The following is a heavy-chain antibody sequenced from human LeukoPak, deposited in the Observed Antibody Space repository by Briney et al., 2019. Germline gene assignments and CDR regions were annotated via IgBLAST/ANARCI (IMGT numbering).Heavy chain of an antibody. CDR2: ISGSGGST. CDR3: ARALGRGSRFICGGDCSWGLDY. J-gene: IGHJ4*02. Sequence: PGGSLRLSCAASGFTFSSYAMSWVRQAPGKGLEWVSAISGSGGSTYYADSVKGRFTISRDNSKNTLYLQMNSLRAEDTAVYYWARALGRGSRFICGGDCSWGLDYWGQGTLVTVSS. D-gene: IGHD2-21*02. CDR1: GFTFSSYA. V-gene: IGHV3-23*01.